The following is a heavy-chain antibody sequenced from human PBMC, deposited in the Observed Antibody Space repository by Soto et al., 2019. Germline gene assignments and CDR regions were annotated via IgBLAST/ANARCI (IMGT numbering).Heavy chain of an antibody. CDR1: GYSFTSYW. CDR3: ARPRSSSRNYYGMDV. J-gene: IGHJ6*02. V-gene: IGHV5-51*01. Sequence: PGESLKISCKGSGYSFTSYWIGWVRQMPGKGLEWMGIIYPGDSDTRYSPSFQGQVTISADKSISTAYLQWSSLKASDTAMYCCARPRSSSRNYYGMDVWGQGTTVTVSS. CDR2: IYPGDSDT. D-gene: IGHD6-13*01.